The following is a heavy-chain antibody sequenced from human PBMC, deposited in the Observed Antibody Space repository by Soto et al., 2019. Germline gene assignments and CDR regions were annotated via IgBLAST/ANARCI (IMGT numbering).Heavy chain of an antibody. V-gene: IGHV4-4*02. J-gene: IGHJ4*02. D-gene: IGHD1-26*01. CDR2: IHHSGST. Sequence: QVQLQESGPGLVKPSGTLSLTCTVSGASISSTSSGDWWSWVRQPPGKGLEWIGEIHHSGSTNYNPSLKSRVTMSVDKSENQFSLRLNSVTAADTAVYYCAKMVGATLVDYWGQGTLVTVSS. CDR3: AKMVGATLVDY. CDR1: GASISSTSSGDW.